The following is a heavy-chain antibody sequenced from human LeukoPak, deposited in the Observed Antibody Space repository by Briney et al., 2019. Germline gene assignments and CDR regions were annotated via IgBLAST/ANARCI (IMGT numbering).Heavy chain of an antibody. CDR3: ARDLGYCSSTSCSPSDKSYGMDV. D-gene: IGHD2-2*01. CDR1: GFTFSIYA. J-gene: IGHJ6*02. CDR2: ISYDGSNK. V-gene: IGHV3-30-3*01. Sequence: GGSLRLSCAASGFTFSIYAMHWVRQAPGKGLEWVAVISYDGSNKYYADSVKGRFTISRDNSKNTLYLQMNSLRAEDTAVYYCARDLGYCSSTSCSPSDKSYGMDVWGQGTTVTVSS.